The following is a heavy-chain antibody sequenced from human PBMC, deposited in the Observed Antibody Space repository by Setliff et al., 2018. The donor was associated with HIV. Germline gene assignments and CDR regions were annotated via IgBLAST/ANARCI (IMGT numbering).Heavy chain of an antibody. V-gene: IGHV1-69-2*01. J-gene: IGHJ4*02. CDR1: GYTFTDYY. Sequence: RASVKVSCKASGYTFTDYYIHWVQQAPGKGLEWMGRVDPEDGETTYAEKFQGRITITADTSTDTASLELSSLRSEDSAFYYCTTPLDSSGYFRSDYFDYWGQGALVTVSS. CDR3: TTPLDSSGYFRSDYFDY. CDR2: VDPEDGET. D-gene: IGHD3-22*01.